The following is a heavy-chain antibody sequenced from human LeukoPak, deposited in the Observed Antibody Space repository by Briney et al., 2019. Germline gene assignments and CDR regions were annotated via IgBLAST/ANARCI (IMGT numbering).Heavy chain of an antibody. CDR2: IWYDGSNK. J-gene: IGHJ4*02. V-gene: IGHV3-33*06. CDR3: AKGAPYDSSGYPPHFDY. Sequence: GGSLRLSCAASGFTFSSYGMHWVRQAPGKGLEWVAVIWYDGSNKYYADSVKGRFTISRDNSKNTLYLQMNSLRAEDTAVYYCAKGAPYDSSGYPPHFDYWGQGTLVTVSS. CDR1: GFTFSSYG. D-gene: IGHD3-22*01.